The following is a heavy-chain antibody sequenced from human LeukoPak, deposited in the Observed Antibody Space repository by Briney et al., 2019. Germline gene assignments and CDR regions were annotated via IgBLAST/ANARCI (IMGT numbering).Heavy chain of an antibody. V-gene: IGHV3-73*01. Sequence: PGGSLRLSCAGSGFTFRGSAMHWVRQAPGKGLEWVARIRTKANNYATAYAASLSGRFTISRDDSKNMAYLHLNGLKTEDTALYYCVTFKWNYTSLPFDYWGHGNLVTVSS. CDR1: GFTFRGSA. J-gene: IGHJ4*01. D-gene: IGHD1-7*01. CDR3: VTFKWNYTSLPFDY. CDR2: IRTKANNYAT.